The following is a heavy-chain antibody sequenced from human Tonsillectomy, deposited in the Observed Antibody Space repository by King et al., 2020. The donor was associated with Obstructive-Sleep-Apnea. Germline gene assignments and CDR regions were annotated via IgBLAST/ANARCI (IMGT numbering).Heavy chain of an antibody. CDR1: GGSISSGSYY. J-gene: IGHJ6*02. Sequence: QVQLQESGPGLVKPSQTLSLTCSVSGGSISSGSYYWSWIRQHPGRGLEWLGYIFYSGSAYYNPSLKSRLTISVDLSQNQFSLRLSSVTAADTAVYYCARIMCSSSSCKYFYGLDVWGLGTTVTVSS. CDR3: ARIMCSSSSCKYFYGLDV. CDR2: IFYSGSA. D-gene: IGHD2-2*01. V-gene: IGHV4-31*03.